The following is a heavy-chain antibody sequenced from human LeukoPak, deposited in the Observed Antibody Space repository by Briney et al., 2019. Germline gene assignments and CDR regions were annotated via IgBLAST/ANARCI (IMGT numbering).Heavy chain of an antibody. D-gene: IGHD3-3*01. Sequence: GGSLRLSCAASGFTFSSYWMSWVRQAPGKGLEWVANIKQDGSEKYYVDSVKGRFTISRDNAKNSLYLQMNSLRAEDRAVYYCARDYDFWSGKDAFDIWGQGTMVTVSS. J-gene: IGHJ3*02. V-gene: IGHV3-7*01. CDR1: GFTFSSYW. CDR2: IKQDGSEK. CDR3: ARDYDFWSGKDAFDI.